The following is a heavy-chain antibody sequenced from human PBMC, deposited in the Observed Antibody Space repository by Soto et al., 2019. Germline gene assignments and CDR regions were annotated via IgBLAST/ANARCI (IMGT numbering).Heavy chain of an antibody. Sequence: EVQLVESGGGVVQPGGSLRLSCAASGFTFSSYWMSWVRQAPGKGLEWVANIKQDGSEKYYVDSVKGRFTISRDNAKNSLYLQMNSLRAEDTAVYYCARVRAYYDILTGYHDAFDIWGQGTMVTVSS. J-gene: IGHJ3*02. CDR2: IKQDGSEK. CDR1: GFTFSSYW. CDR3: ARVRAYYDILTGYHDAFDI. V-gene: IGHV3-7*01. D-gene: IGHD3-9*01.